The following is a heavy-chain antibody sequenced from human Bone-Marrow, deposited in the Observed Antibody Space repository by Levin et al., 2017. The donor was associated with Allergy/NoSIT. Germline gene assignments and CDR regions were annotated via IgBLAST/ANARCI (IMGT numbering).Heavy chain of an antibody. CDR2: ISASGDNT. D-gene: IGHD2-15*01. CDR3: AKMSVRCSGGRCYSGDLDY. V-gene: IGHV3-23*01. Sequence: GESLKISCAASAFTFSAYGMHWVRQAPGRGLEWVSSISASGDNTYYADSVRGQFTISRDNSKNTLLLQLSSLRAEDTALYYCAKMSVRCSGGRCYSGDLDYWGQGTLVSVSS. CDR1: AFTFSAYG. J-gene: IGHJ4*02.